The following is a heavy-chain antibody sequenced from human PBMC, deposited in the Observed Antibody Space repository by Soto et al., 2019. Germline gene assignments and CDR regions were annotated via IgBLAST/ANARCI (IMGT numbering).Heavy chain of an antibody. V-gene: IGHV1-69*02. CDR2: IIPILGIA. Sequence: QVQLVQSGAEVKKPGSSVKVSCKASGGTFSSYTISWVRQAPGQGLEWMGRIIPILGIANYAQKFQGRVTITADKSTSTAYMELSSLRSEDTAVYYCAEEKDDILTGGNQHANDYWGQGTLVTVSS. CDR3: AEEKDDILTGGNQHANDY. J-gene: IGHJ4*02. CDR1: GGTFSSYT. D-gene: IGHD3-9*01.